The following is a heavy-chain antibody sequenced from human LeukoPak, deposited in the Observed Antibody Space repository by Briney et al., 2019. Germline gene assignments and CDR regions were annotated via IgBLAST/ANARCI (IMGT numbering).Heavy chain of an antibody. CDR3: AREHCSGGSCYSIYYYYYMDV. J-gene: IGHJ6*03. D-gene: IGHD2-15*01. CDR2: INPNSGGT. CDR1: GYTFTGYY. Sequence: ASVKVSCKASGYTFTGYYMHWVRPAPGQGLEWMGWINPNSGGTNYAQKFQGRVTMPRDTSTSTAYMELSRLRSDDTAVYYCAREHCSGGSCYSIYYYYYMDVWGKGTTVTVSS. V-gene: IGHV1-2*02.